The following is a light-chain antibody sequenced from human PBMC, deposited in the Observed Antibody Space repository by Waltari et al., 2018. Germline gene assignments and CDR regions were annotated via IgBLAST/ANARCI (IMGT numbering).Light chain of an antibody. CDR1: KSVLYSCNNKNY. CDR3: QQYYSTPPVT. Sequence: DIVRTQSPDSLAVSLGERATINCKSSKSVLYSCNNKNYLAWYQQKPGQPPKLLIYWASTRESGVPDRFSGSGSGPDFTLPISSLQAEDVAVSYCQQYYSTPPVTFCQGTKLAIK. J-gene: IGKJ2*01. CDR2: WAS. V-gene: IGKV4-1*01.